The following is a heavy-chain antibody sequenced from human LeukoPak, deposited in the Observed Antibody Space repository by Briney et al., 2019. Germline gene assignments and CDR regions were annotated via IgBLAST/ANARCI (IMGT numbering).Heavy chain of an antibody. CDR3: ARGQYGMDV. V-gene: IGHV3-7*01. J-gene: IGHJ6*02. Sequence: GGSLRLSCAASGFSFRDYWMTWVRQAPGKGLEWVANIKQDGSEKYYVDSVKGRFTISRDNAKNSLYLQMNSLRAEDTAVYYCARGQYGMDVWGQGTTVTVSS. CDR1: GFSFRDYW. CDR2: IKQDGSEK.